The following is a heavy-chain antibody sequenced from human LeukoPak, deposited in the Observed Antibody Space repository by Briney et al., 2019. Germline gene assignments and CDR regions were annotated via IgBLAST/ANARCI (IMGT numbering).Heavy chain of an antibody. CDR3: ARAEMEDTASYYFDY. CDR1: GGSISSSSYY. J-gene: IGHJ4*02. Sequence: PSETLSLTCTVSGGSISSSSYYWGWIRQPPGKGLEWIGSIYYSGSTYYNPSLKSRVTVSVDTSKNQFSLKLSSVTAADTAVYYCARAEMEDTASYYFDYWGQGTLVTVSS. CDR2: IYYSGST. D-gene: IGHD5-18*01. V-gene: IGHV4-39*07.